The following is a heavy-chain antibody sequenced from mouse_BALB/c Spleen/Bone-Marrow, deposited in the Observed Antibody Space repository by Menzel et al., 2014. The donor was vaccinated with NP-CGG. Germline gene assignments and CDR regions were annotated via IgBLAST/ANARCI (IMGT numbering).Heavy chain of an antibody. D-gene: IGHD2-4*01. CDR3: ARGYDYSSWFAY. CDR2: VNVNGDRT. J-gene: IGHJ3*01. CDR1: GFTFSNYG. Sequence: EVQRVESGGGLVQPGGSLKLSCAASGFTFSNYGTSWVRQTPDKRLEMIATVNVNGDRTYHPDSVKGRFTISRDNAKNTLSLQMSSLKSEDTAMYYCARGYDYSSWFAYWGQGTLVTVSA. V-gene: IGHV5-6-3*01.